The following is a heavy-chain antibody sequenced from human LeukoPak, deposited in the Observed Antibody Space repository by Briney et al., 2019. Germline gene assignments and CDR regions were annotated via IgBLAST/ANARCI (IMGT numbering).Heavy chain of an antibody. CDR1: GGSISSHY. J-gene: IGHJ5*02. CDR3: ARAGPYCSSTSCYLSWFDP. V-gene: IGHV4-59*11. D-gene: IGHD2-2*01. CDR2: IYYSGST. Sequence: SETLSLTCTVSGGSISSHYWSWIRQPPGKGLEWIGYIYYSGSTNYSPSLKSRVTISVDTPKNQFSLKLSSVTAADTAVYYCARAGPYCSSTSCYLSWFDPWGQGTLVTVSS.